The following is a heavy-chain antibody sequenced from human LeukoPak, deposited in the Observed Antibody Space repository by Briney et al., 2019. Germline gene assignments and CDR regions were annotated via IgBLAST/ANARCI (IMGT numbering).Heavy chain of an antibody. CDR3: AKDNTLWFGEARRFDP. D-gene: IGHD3-10*01. Sequence: GRSLRLSCAASGFTFDDYAMHWVPQAPGKGLEGVSGISWNSGSIGYADSVKGRFTISRNNAKNSLYLQINSLRAEDTALYYCAKDNTLWFGEARRFDPWGQGTLVTVSS. V-gene: IGHV3-9*01. J-gene: IGHJ5*02. CDR2: ISWNSGSI. CDR1: GFTFDDYA.